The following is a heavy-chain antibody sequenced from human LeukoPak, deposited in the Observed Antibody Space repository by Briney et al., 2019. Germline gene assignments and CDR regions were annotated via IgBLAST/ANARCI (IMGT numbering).Heavy chain of an antibody. J-gene: IGHJ4*02. CDR1: GFSFSTQR. D-gene: IGHD3-10*01. Sequence: GGSLRLSCVASGFSFSTQRMHWVRQAPGKGLVWVSYINIDERITGYADSVKGRFTISRDNGKNTLYLQMNRLRVEDTAIYYFFREGGDWGQGTLVTVSS. CDR2: INIDERIT. CDR3: FREGGD. V-gene: IGHV3-74*01.